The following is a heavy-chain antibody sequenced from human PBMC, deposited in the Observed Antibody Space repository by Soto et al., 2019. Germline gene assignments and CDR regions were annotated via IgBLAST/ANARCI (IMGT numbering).Heavy chain of an antibody. Sequence: LRLSCAASGFTFSSYGMHWVRQAPGKGLEWVAVIWYDGSNKYYADSVKGRFTISRDNSKNTLYLQMNSLRAEDTAVYYCARVDIGATVTGYYYYGMDVWGQGTTVTVSS. CDR1: GFTFSSYG. CDR2: IWYDGSNK. V-gene: IGHV3-33*01. D-gene: IGHD5-12*01. CDR3: ARVDIGATVTGYYYYGMDV. J-gene: IGHJ6*02.